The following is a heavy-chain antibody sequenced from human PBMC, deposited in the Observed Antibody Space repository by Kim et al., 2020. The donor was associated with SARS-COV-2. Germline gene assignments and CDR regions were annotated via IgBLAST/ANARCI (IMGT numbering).Heavy chain of an antibody. J-gene: IGHJ4*02. CDR2: ISSSSSYI. CDR1: GFTFSSYS. Sequence: GGSLRLSCAASGFTFSSYSMNWVRQAPGKGLEWVSSISSSSSYIYYADSVKGRFTISRDNAKNSLYLQMNSLRAEDTAVYYCARDERQYYDILTGYYPPDDYWGQGTLVTVSS. D-gene: IGHD3-9*01. CDR3: ARDERQYYDILTGYYPPDDY. V-gene: IGHV3-21*01.